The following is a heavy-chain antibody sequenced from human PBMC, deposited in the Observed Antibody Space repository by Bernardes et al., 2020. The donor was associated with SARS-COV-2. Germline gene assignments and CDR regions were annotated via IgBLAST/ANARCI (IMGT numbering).Heavy chain of an antibody. V-gene: IGHV3-23*01. CDR3: AKIGTVTVSYGMDV. CDR1: GFTFSSYA. Sequence: GGSLRLSCAASGFTFSSYAMSWVRQAPGKGLEWVSAISGSGGSTYYADSVKGRFTISRDNSKNTLYLQMNSLRAEDTAVYYCAKIGTVTVSYGMDVWGQGTTVTVSS. CDR2: ISGSGGST. J-gene: IGHJ6*02. D-gene: IGHD4-17*01.